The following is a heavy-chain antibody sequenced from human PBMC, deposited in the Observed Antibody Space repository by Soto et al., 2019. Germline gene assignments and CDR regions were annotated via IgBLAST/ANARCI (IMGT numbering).Heavy chain of an antibody. J-gene: IGHJ3*02. Sequence: EVQLVESGGGLIQPGGSLRLSCAASGFTVSSHYMSWVRQAPGKGLEWVSVIYSGGSTYYADSVKGRFTISRDNSKNTLYLQMNSLRAEDTAVYYCAREPQLDLELQGAFDIWGQGTMVTVSS. D-gene: IGHD1-7*01. V-gene: IGHV3-53*01. CDR3: AREPQLDLELQGAFDI. CDR2: IYSGGST. CDR1: GFTVSSHY.